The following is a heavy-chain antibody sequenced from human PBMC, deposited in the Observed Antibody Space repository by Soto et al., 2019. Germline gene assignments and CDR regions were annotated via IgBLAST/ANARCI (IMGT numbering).Heavy chain of an antibody. D-gene: IGHD3-3*01. CDR3: ARLGPICGVVITGWFDP. CDR1: GGSISSSSYY. CDR2: IYYSGST. J-gene: IGHJ5*02. Sequence: PSETLSLTCTVSGGSISSSSYYWGWIRQPPGKGLEWIGSIYYSGSTYYNPSLKSRVNISVDTSKNQFSLKLSSVTAADTAVYYCARLGPICGVVITGWFDPWGQGTLVTVSS. V-gene: IGHV4-39*01.